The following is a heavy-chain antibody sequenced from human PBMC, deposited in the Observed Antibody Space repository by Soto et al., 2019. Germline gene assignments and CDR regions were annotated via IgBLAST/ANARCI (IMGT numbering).Heavy chain of an antibody. Sequence: HPGGSLRLSCAASGFTFSSYAMSWVRQAPGKGLEWVSAISGSGGSTYYADSVKGRFTISRDNSKNTLYLQMNSLRAEDTAVYYCANPRLVPHYYGMDVWGQGTTVTASS. V-gene: IGHV3-23*01. CDR3: ANPRLVPHYYGMDV. D-gene: IGHD6-19*01. J-gene: IGHJ6*02. CDR2: ISGSGGST. CDR1: GFTFSSYA.